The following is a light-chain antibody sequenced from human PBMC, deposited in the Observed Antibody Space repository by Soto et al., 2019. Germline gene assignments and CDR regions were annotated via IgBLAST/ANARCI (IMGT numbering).Light chain of an antibody. Sequence: QSVLTQSSSASAYLGSSVKLTCTLSSGHGSYIIAWHQQQPGKAPRYLMKLEGSGSYNKGSGVPDRFSGSSSGADRYLTISNLQSEDEAEYYCETWDSNTRVFGGGTKVTVL. CDR3: ETWDSNTRV. J-gene: IGLJ2*01. V-gene: IGLV4-60*03. CDR1: SGHGSYI. CDR2: LEGSGSY.